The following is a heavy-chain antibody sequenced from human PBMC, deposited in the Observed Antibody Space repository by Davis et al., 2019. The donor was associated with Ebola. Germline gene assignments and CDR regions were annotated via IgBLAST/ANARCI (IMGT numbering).Heavy chain of an antibody. CDR2: ISAYHGNT. V-gene: IGHV1-18*01. J-gene: IGHJ6*02. Sequence: AASVKVSCKASGGTFSSYAISWVRQAPGQGPEWMGWISAYHGNTNYAQKLQGRVTITADTSASTVYMELSSLRSEDTAVYYCARDYRGWVGMDVWGQGTTVTVSS. CDR1: GGTFSSYA. CDR3: ARDYRGWVGMDV. D-gene: IGHD1-14*01.